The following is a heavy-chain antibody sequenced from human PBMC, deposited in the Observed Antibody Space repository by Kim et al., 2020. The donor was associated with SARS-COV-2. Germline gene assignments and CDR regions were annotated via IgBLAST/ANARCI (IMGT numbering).Heavy chain of an antibody. CDR1: GFIFRSYA. CDR2: ISGTDNTR. V-gene: IGHV3-48*03. J-gene: IGHJ5*02. D-gene: IGHD3-16*01. Sequence: GGSLRLSCAASGFIFRSYAMSWLRQAPGKGLEWVSFISGTDNTRYYADSVKGRFTISRDNANNLVYLQMNSLRYDDTAVYYCARKRPYTTFFDPWGQGALVTASS. CDR3: ARKRPYTTFFDP.